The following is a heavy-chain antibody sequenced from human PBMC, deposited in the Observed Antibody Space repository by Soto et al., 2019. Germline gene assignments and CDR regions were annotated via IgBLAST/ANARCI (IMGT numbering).Heavy chain of an antibody. CDR3: ARDARGDEAPMDY. J-gene: IGHJ4*02. CDR1: GYTFTGYY. Sequence: QVQLVQSGAEVKKPGASVKVSCKASGYTFTGYYMHWVRQAPGQGLEWMGWINPNSGGTNYAQKFQRWVTMTRATSISTAYMELRRLRSDDTAVYYCARDARGDEAPMDYWGQGTLVTVSS. CDR2: INPNSGGT. D-gene: IGHD3-10*01. V-gene: IGHV1-2*04.